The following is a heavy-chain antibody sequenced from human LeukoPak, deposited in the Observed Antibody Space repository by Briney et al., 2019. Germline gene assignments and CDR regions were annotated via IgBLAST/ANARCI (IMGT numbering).Heavy chain of an antibody. D-gene: IGHD5-12*01. CDR3: ARAPVRDGYNPHYYFDY. V-gene: IGHV4-34*01. J-gene: IGHJ4*02. Sequence: KASETLSLTCAVYGGSFSGYYWSWIRQPPGKGLEWIGEINHSGSTNYNPSLKSRVTISVDTSKNQFSLKLSSVTAADTAVYYCARAPVRDGYNPHYYFDYWGQGTLVTVSS. CDR1: GGSFSGYY. CDR2: INHSGST.